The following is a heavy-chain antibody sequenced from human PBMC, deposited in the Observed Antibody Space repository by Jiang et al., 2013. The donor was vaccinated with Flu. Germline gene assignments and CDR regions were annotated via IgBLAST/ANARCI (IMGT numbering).Heavy chain of an antibody. J-gene: IGHJ4*01. CDR2: INPSGATT. CDR3: ARDPGPYHLDY. D-gene: IGHD2-2*01. V-gene: IGHV1-46*01. Sequence: SGAEVKKPGASVNISCKASGYYFTNYFVHWVRQAPGQGLEWMGMINPSGATTRYAQKFQGRVTVTRDTSTSTVYMELTNLTSDDTAVYYCARDPGPYHLDYWGQERWSPSPQ. CDR1: GYYFTNYF.